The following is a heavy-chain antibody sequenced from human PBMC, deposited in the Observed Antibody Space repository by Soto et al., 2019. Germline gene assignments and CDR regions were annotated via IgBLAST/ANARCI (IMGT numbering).Heavy chain of an antibody. Sequence: PGGSLRLSCAASGFTFRSYGMHWVRQAPGKGLEWVAIISYDGSNKYYPDSVKGRFTISRDNSKNTRYLQMSSLRAEDTAVYYCAKNRLANSPYYFYYYGMDVWGQGTTVTVSS. J-gene: IGHJ6*02. D-gene: IGHD6-25*01. CDR1: GFTFRSYG. V-gene: IGHV3-30*18. CDR2: ISYDGSNK. CDR3: AKNRLANSPYYFYYYGMDV.